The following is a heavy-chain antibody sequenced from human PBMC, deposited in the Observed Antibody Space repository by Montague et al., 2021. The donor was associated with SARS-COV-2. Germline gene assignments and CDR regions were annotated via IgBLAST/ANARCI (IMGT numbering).Heavy chain of an antibody. J-gene: IGHJ4*02. CDR3: ARGGEIDVWAPFSH. V-gene: IGHV3-21*01. CDR1: GFTFSRNS. CDR2: ISSDTLHT. D-gene: IGHD3-16*01. Sequence: SLRLSCATSGFTFSRNSMNWVRQAPGKGLEWVSTISSDTLHTFYAESVKGRFTISRDNAKNELYLQMNSLRAEDMAVYYCARGGEIDVWAPFSHWGQGTLVTVSS.